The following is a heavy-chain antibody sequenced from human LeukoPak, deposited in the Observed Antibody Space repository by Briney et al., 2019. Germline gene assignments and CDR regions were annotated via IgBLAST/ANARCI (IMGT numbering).Heavy chain of an antibody. J-gene: IGHJ4*02. V-gene: IGHV3-23*01. CDR3: ARDFEYSGYDAVLDY. Sequence: GGSLRLSCAASGFTFSSYAMSWVRQAPGKGLEWVSAISGSGGSTYYADSVKGRFTISRDNSKNTLYLQMNSLRAEDTAVYYCARDFEYSGYDAVLDYWGQGTLVTVSS. D-gene: IGHD5-12*01. CDR2: ISGSGGST. CDR1: GFTFSSYA.